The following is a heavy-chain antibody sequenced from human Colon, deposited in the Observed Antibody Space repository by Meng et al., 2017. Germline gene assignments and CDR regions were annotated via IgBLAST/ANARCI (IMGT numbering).Heavy chain of an antibody. Sequence: QPQLQESGPGLVKPSEALSLPCRVSGGSISTGGYYWGWIRQPPGKGLEWIGSIGHSGFTYYTPSLKSRVTVSIDTSRNQFSLWLTSVTAADTAVYYCVRSSGWVKTGFDPWGQGTLVTVSS. D-gene: IGHD6-19*01. J-gene: IGHJ5*02. V-gene: IGHV4-39*01. CDR3: VRSSGWVKTGFDP. CDR2: IGHSGFT. CDR1: GGSISTGGYY.